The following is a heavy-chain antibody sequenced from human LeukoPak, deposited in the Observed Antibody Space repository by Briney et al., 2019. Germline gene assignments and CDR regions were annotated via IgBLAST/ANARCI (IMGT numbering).Heavy chain of an antibody. Sequence: PGGSLRLSCAASGFTFSTYSMNWVRQAPGKGLEWVSSISSSSSYIYHADSVKGRFTISRDNAKRALYLQMHSLRAENTAVYYCARKESSGSGWYLDYWGQGTLVTVSS. CDR2: ISSSSSYI. CDR3: ARKESSGSGWYLDY. V-gene: IGHV3-21*01. J-gene: IGHJ4*02. D-gene: IGHD6-19*01. CDR1: GFTFSTYS.